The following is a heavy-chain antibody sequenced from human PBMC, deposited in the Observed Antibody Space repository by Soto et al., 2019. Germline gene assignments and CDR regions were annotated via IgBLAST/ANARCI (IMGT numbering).Heavy chain of an antibody. D-gene: IGHD4-4*01. CDR3: ARDSRSTTTYGLDV. J-gene: IGHJ6*02. Sequence: QLQLQESGSGLVKPSQTLSLSCAVSGGSISSGGYSWSWIRLPPGTGLEWIGYIYHSETTNYNPSLKSRVTMSVDRSKNHLSLKLESVTPADKAVYYCARDSRSTTTYGLDVWGQGTTVTVSS. V-gene: IGHV4-30-2*01. CDR2: IYHSETT. CDR1: GGSISSGGYS.